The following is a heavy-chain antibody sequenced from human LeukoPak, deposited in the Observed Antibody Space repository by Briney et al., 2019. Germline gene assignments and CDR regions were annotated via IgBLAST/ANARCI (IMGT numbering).Heavy chain of an antibody. J-gene: IGHJ4*02. D-gene: IGHD6-13*01. CDR1: GFTFSSYS. V-gene: IGHV3-21*01. Sequence: GGSLRLSCAASGFTFSSYSMNWVRQAPGKGLEWVSSISSSSSYIYYADSVKGRFTISRDNAKNSLYLQMNSLRAEDTAVYYCAKGQSIEQQLVHGYWGQGTLVTVSS. CDR3: AKGQSIEQQLVHGY. CDR2: ISSSSSYI.